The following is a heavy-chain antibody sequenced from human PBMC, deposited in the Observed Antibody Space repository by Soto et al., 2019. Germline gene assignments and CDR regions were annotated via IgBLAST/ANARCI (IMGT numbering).Heavy chain of an antibody. D-gene: IGHD3-22*01. CDR1: GFTFSSYS. V-gene: IGHV3-21*01. J-gene: IGHJ4*02. Sequence: GGSLRLSCAASGFTFSSYSMNWVRQAPGKGLEWVSSISSSSSYIYYADSVKGRFTISRDNAKNSLYLQMNSLRAEDTAVYYCARTLNYYDSSGYPLDYWGQGTLVTVSS. CDR3: ARTLNYYDSSGYPLDY. CDR2: ISSSSSYI.